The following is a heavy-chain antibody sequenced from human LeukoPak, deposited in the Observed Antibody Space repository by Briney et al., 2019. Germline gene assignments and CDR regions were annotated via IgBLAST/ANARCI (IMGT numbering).Heavy chain of an antibody. Sequence: SETLSLTCTVSGGSISSGGYYWTWIRQHPGKGLEWIAYIYYGGTTSYNPSLKSRVTISVDTSKNQFSLKLTSVTAADTAVYYCARDRGGYNRFDSWGQGTLVTVSS. CDR1: GGSISSGGYY. J-gene: IGHJ4*02. CDR2: IYYGGTT. V-gene: IGHV4-31*03. D-gene: IGHD5-24*01. CDR3: ARDRGGYNRFDS.